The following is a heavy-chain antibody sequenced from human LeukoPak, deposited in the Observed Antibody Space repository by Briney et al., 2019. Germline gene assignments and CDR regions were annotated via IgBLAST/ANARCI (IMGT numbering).Heavy chain of an antibody. V-gene: IGHV3-73*01. D-gene: IGHD1-26*01. Sequence: GGSLKLSCAASGFTLSGSAMHWVRQASGKGLEWVGRIRSKVNSCATAYAASVKGRFTISRDDSKNTVYLQMNSLKTEDTAVYYCTSGYSGSYYRDYWGQGTLVTVSS. CDR3: TSGYSGSYYRDY. J-gene: IGHJ4*02. CDR2: IRSKVNSCAT. CDR1: GFTLSGSA.